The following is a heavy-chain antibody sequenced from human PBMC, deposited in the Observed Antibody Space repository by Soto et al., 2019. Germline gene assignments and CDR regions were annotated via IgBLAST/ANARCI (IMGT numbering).Heavy chain of an antibody. CDR2: IIPIFGTA. CDR3: ARATAYYVSSGYNYYYYGMDV. J-gene: IGHJ6*02. CDR1: GGTFSSYA. Sequence: QVQLVQSGAEVKKPGSSVKVSCKASGGTFSSYAISWVRQAPGQGLEWMGGIIPIFGTANYAQKFQGRVTITADESTSTAYMELSSLRSEDTAVYYCARATAYYVSSGYNYYYYGMDVWGQGTTVTVSS. V-gene: IGHV1-69*12. D-gene: IGHD3-22*01.